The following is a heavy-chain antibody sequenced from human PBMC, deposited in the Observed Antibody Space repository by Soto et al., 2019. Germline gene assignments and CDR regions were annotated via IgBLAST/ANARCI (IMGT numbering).Heavy chain of an antibody. CDR3: ARGAPDGYCSGGSCYFFDY. Sequence: SVKVSCKASGGTFSSYTISCVRQAPGQGLEWMGRIIPILGIANYAQKFQGRVTITADKSTSTAYMELSSLRSEDTAVYYCARGAPDGYCSGGSCYFFDYWGQGTLVTVSS. CDR1: GGTFSSYT. J-gene: IGHJ4*02. D-gene: IGHD2-15*01. CDR2: IIPILGIA. V-gene: IGHV1-69*02.